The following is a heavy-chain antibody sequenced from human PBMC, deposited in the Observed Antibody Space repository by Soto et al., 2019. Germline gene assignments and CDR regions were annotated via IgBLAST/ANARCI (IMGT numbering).Heavy chain of an antibody. Sequence: QITLNESGPTVVRPTETLTLTCRFSGFSLTTSGVGVGWIRQSPGKAPEWLALIYWDDDKRYSASLKSRLTIRKATSKNQVVLTVSDLDPTDTATYYCAHRVLRTVFGLVTTTAIYFDFWGQGTPVAVSS. CDR2: IYWDDDK. CDR3: AHRVLRTVFGLVTTTAIYFDF. V-gene: IGHV2-5*02. J-gene: IGHJ4*02. CDR1: GFSLTTSGVG. D-gene: IGHD3-3*01.